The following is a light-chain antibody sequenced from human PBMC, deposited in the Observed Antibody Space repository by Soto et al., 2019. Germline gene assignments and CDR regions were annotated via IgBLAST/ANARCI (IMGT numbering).Light chain of an antibody. J-gene: IGLJ2*01. CDR1: SSDVGTYKL. CDR3: CSYAGGTSVV. CDR2: EDV. Sequence: QSALTQPASVSGSLGQSITISCTGTSSDVGTYKLVSWYQEHPGKAPQLVIFEDVERPSGVSNRLSGSKSGNTASLTISGLQTEDEADYYCCSYAGGTSVVFGGGTQLTVL. V-gene: IGLV2-23*01.